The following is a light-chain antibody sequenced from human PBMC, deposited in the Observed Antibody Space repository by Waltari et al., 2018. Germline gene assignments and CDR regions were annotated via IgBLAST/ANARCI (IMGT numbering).Light chain of an antibody. J-gene: IGKJ4*01. CDR1: QSVNNR. V-gene: IGKV3-15*01. CDR2: DAS. Sequence: EIVMTQSPATLSVSPGARVTLSCRASQSVNNRLAWYQQKPGQAPRLLIYDASTRATGIPTSVSGSGSGTEFTITISSLQSEDFAVYYCQQYSDWPLTFGGGTKVEIK. CDR3: QQYSDWPLT.